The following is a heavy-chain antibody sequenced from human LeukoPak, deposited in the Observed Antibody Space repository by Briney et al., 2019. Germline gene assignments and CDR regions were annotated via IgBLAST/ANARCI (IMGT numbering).Heavy chain of an antibody. V-gene: IGHV3-49*03. CDR3: IRDLSLIVVVPAANFDY. J-gene: IGHJ4*02. D-gene: IGHD2-2*01. CDR1: GFTFGDYA. CDR2: IRSKAYGGTT. Sequence: GGSLRLSCTASGFTFGDYAMSWFRQAPGKGLEWVGFIRSKAYGGTTEYAASVKGRFTISRDDSKSIAYLQMNSLKTEDTAVYYCIRDLSLIVVVPAANFDYWGQGTLVTVSS.